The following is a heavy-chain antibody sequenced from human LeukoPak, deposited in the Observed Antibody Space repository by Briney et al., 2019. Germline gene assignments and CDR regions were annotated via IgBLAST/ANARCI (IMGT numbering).Heavy chain of an antibody. J-gene: IGHJ4*02. V-gene: IGHV4-39*01. D-gene: IGHD2-21*02. CDR2: IYYSGST. CDR3: ARAYCVGDCTVLHLYCDN. CDR1: GGSISSSSYY. Sequence: PSETLSLTCTVSGGSISSSSYYWGWIRQPPGKGLEWIGSIYYSGSTYYNPSLKSRVTISVDTSKNQFSQQLRSVMDADTAVYYCARAYCVGDCTVLHLYCDNWGQGTLVTVSS.